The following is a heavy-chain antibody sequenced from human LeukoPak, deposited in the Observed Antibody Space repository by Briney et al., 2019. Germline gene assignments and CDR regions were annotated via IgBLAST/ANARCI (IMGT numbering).Heavy chain of an antibody. V-gene: IGHV4-59*01. CDR3: ARGKYQLPSFYFDY. J-gene: IGHJ4*02. CDR1: GGSISSYY. D-gene: IGHD2-2*01. Sequence: PSETLSLTCTVSGGSISSYYWSWIRQPPGKGLEWIGYIYYSGSTNYNPSLKSRVTISVDTSKNQFSLKLSSATAADTAGYYCARGKYQLPSFYFDYWGQGTLVTVSS. CDR2: IYYSGST.